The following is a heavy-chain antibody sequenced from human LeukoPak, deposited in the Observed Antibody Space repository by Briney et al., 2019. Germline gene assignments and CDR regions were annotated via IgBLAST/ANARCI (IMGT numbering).Heavy chain of an antibody. Sequence: GGSLRLFCAASGFTLRSYAMSWVRQAPGKGLEWVSAISDSGNTYHSDSVKGRFTISRDSSKNTLFLQMNRLRPEDAAVYYCAKAPVTTCRGAYCYPFDYWGQGTLVTVSS. CDR1: GFTLRSYA. CDR2: ISDSGNT. J-gene: IGHJ4*02. V-gene: IGHV3-23*01. CDR3: AKAPVTTCRGAYCYPFDY. D-gene: IGHD2-21*01.